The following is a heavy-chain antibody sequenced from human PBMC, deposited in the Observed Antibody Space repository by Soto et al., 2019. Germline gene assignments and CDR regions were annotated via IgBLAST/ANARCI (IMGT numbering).Heavy chain of an antibody. CDR2: INPNSGGT. CDR1: GYTFTGYY. J-gene: IGHJ6*02. CDR3: ARETIFGVVIGTGGMDV. D-gene: IGHD3-3*01. V-gene: IGHV1-2*04. Sequence: AAVKVSCKASGYTFTGYYMHWVRQAPGQGLEWMGWINPNSGGTNYAQKFQGWVTMTRDTSISTAYMELSRLRSDDTAVYYCARETIFGVVIGTGGMDVWGQGTTVTVSS.